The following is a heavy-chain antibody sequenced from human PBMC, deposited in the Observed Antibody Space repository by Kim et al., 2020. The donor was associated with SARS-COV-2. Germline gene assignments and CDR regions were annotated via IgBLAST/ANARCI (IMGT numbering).Heavy chain of an antibody. D-gene: IGHD6-13*01. J-gene: IGHJ2*01. CDR1: GGSFSGYY. V-gene: IGHV4-34*01. CDR2: INHSGST. CDR3: AREVKAAAGTQHFDL. Sequence: SETLSLTCAVYGGSFSGYYWSWIRQPPGKGLEWIGEINHSGSTNYNPSLKSRVTISVDTSKNQFSLKLSSVTAADTAVYYCAREVKAAAGTQHFDLWGRGTLVTVSS.